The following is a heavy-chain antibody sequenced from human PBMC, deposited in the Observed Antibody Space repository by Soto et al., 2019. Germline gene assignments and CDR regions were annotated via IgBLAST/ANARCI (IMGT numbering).Heavy chain of an antibody. CDR1: GFTFSSYA. CDR2: ISGSGGST. Sequence: EVQLLESGGGLVQPGGSLRLSCAASGFTFSSYAMSWVRQAPGKGLEWVSAISGSGGSTYYADSVKGRFTISRDNSKHTLYLQMTSLKADDTALYYCAKFLYVILTGYYSYWGQGTLVTVSS. J-gene: IGHJ4*02. V-gene: IGHV3-23*01. CDR3: AKFLYVILTGYYSY. D-gene: IGHD3-9*01.